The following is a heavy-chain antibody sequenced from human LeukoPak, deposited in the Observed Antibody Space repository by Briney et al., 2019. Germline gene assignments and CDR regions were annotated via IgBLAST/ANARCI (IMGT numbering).Heavy chain of an antibody. CDR3: ATRQAVADAFDI. D-gene: IGHD6-19*01. V-gene: IGHV1-46*01. J-gene: IGHJ3*02. CDR1: GYTFTTYY. Sequence: ASVKVSCKASGYTFTTYYMHWVRQAPGQGLEWMGIINPSGGSTNYAQKFQGRVTMTRDTSTSTVYMELSSLRSEDTAVYYCATRQAVADAFDIWGQGTMVTVSS. CDR2: INPSGGST.